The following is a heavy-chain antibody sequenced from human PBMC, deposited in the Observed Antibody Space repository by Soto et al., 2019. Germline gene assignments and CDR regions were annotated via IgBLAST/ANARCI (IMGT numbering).Heavy chain of an antibody. V-gene: IGHV4-31*03. J-gene: IGHJ5*02. CDR2: IHHSGST. CDR1: GDSISGEGWY. Sequence: QVQLQESGPGLVEPSQTLSLTCTVSGDSISGEGWYWSWIRQYSGRGLEWIGYIHHSGSTYSNPSLKSRVSISVDTSKTQFFLKLTSVTAADPAVYYCARAWTATAGWANWFALWGQGTLVTVSS. CDR3: ARAWTATAGWANWFAL. D-gene: IGHD6-13*01.